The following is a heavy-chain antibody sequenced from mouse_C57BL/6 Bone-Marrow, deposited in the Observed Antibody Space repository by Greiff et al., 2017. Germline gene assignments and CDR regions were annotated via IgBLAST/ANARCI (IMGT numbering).Heavy chain of an antibody. Sequence: QVQLQQPGAELVMPGASVKLSCKASGYTFTSYWMHWVKQRPGQGLEWIGEIDPSDSYTNYNQKFKGKSTLTVDKSSSTAYMQLSSLTSEDSAVYYCARSGSIYYYGSSYYWYVDVWGTGTTVTVSS. CDR1: GYTFTSYW. CDR3: ARSGSIYYYGSSYYWYVDV. CDR2: IDPSDSYT. D-gene: IGHD1-1*01. J-gene: IGHJ1*03. V-gene: IGHV1-69*01.